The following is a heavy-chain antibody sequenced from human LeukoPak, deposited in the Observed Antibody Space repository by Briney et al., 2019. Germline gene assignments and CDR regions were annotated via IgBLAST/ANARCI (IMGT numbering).Heavy chain of an antibody. CDR3: ARQERQWLVPVDY. J-gene: IGHJ4*02. CDR1: GYTFTGYY. CDR2: INPNSGGT. V-gene: IGHV1-2*02. D-gene: IGHD6-19*01. Sequence: ASVKVSCKASGYTFTGYYMHWVRHAPGQGLEWMGWINPNSGGTNYAQKVQGRVTMTRDTSISTAYMELSRLRSDDTAVYYCARQERQWLVPVDYWGQGTLVTVSS.